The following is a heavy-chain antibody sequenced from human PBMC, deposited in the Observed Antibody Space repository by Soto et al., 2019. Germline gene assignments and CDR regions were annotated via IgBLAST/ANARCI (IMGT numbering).Heavy chain of an antibody. V-gene: IGHV1-18*01. CDR2: ISAYNGNT. CDR3: ARLNRGAIFGVVHYYYYMDV. J-gene: IGHJ6*03. CDR1: GYTFTSYG. D-gene: IGHD3-3*01. Sequence: ASVKVSCKASGYTFTSYGISWVRQAPGQGLEWMGWISAYNGNTNYAQKLQGRVTMTTDTSTSTAYMELRSLRSDDTAVYYCARLNRGAIFGVVHYYYYMDVWGKGTTVTVSS.